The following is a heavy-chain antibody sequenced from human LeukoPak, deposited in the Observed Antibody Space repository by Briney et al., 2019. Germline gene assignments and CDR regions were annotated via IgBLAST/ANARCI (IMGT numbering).Heavy chain of an antibody. Sequence: ASVKVSCKASGYTFTGYYMHWGRQAPGQGLEWMGWINPNSGGTNYAQKFQGRVTKTRDTSISTAYMELSRLRSDDTAVYYCARDESGRTKYSSSWYGRFDPWGQGTLVTVSS. D-gene: IGHD6-13*01. V-gene: IGHV1-2*02. CDR2: INPNSGGT. J-gene: IGHJ5*02. CDR1: GYTFTGYY. CDR3: ARDESGRTKYSSSWYGRFDP.